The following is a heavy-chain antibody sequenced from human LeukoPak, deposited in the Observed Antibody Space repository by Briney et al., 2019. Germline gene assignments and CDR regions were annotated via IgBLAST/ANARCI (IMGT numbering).Heavy chain of an antibody. D-gene: IGHD3-10*01. CDR1: GYTFTGYY. Sequence: ASVKVSCKASGYTFTGYYMHWVRQAPGQGLEWMGWINPNSGGTNYAQKFQGRVTMTRDTSISTAYMELSRLRSDDTAVYYCASSPGITMVRGVAYYFDYWGQGTLVTVSS. CDR2: INPNSGGT. CDR3: ASSPGITMVRGVAYYFDY. V-gene: IGHV1-2*02. J-gene: IGHJ4*02.